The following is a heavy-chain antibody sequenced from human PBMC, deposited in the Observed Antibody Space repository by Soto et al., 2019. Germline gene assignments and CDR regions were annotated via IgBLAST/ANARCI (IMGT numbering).Heavy chain of an antibody. CDR3: AREGSSWFNWFDP. J-gene: IGHJ5*02. D-gene: IGHD6-13*01. CDR1: GFTFSSYS. Sequence: EVQLVESGGGLVQPGGSLRLSCAASGFTFSSYSMNWVRQAPGKGLEWVSYISSSSSTIYYADSAKGRFTISRDNAKNSLYLQMNSLRAEDTAVYYCAREGSSWFNWFDPWGQGTLVTVSS. V-gene: IGHV3-48*01. CDR2: ISSSSSTI.